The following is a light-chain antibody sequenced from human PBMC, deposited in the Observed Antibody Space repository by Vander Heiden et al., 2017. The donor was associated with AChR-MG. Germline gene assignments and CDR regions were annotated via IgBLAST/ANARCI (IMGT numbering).Light chain of an antibody. CDR1: TSNIGSNT. J-gene: IGLJ3*02. V-gene: IGLV1-44*01. CDR2: SNN. CDR3: AAWDDSLNWV. Sequence: QSVLTQPPSASGTPGQRVTISCSGSTSNIGSNTVNWYQQLPGTAPKLLIYSNNQRPSGVPDRFSGSKSGTSASLAISGLQSDDDADYYCAAWDDSLNWVFGGGTKLTVL.